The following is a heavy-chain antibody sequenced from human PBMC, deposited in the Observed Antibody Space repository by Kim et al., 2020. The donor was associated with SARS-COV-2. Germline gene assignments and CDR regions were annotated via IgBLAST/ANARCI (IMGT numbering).Heavy chain of an antibody. CDR3: ATAFAVAGTVVAYYYYYGTDG. D-gene: IGHD6-19*01. V-gene: IGHV1-24*01. CDR2: FDPEDGET. J-gene: IGHJ6*04. Sequence: ASVKVSCKVSGYTLTELSMHWVRQAPGKGLEWMGGFDPEDGETIYAQRFQGRVTMTEDTSTDTAYMELSSLRSEDTAVYYCATAFAVAGTVVAYYYYYGTDGGGEGSTATAPS. CDR1: GYTLTELS.